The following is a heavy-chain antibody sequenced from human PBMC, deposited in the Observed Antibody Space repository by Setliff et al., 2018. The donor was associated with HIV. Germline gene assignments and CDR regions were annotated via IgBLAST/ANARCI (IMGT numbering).Heavy chain of an antibody. V-gene: IGHV4-39*01. Sequence: PSETLSLTCTVSGGSISSSSYYWGWLRQPPGKGLEWIGSVYYSGSTYYNPSLKSRGTISVDTSKIQFSLKLSSVTATDTAVYYCASQSSTYYDFWSGSMGWFDPWGQGTLVTVSS. CDR1: GGSISSSSYY. J-gene: IGHJ5*02. CDR2: VYYSGST. CDR3: ASQSSTYYDFWSGSMGWFDP. D-gene: IGHD3-3*01.